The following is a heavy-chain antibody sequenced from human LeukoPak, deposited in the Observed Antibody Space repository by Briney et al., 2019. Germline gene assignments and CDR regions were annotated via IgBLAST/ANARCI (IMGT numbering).Heavy chain of an antibody. J-gene: IGHJ4*02. Sequence: SGPTLGKPRQALTLTFTVSGLSLGTSGVGVGWIRQPPGKAVEWLALSYWDDDKRYSPSLKSRLTITKENMKNQVVLTMTNMDPVDTATYYCAHSNRGYNYDYYFDYWGQGTLVTVSS. V-gene: IGHV2-5*02. CDR2: SYWDDDK. D-gene: IGHD5-18*01. CDR3: AHSNRGYNYDYYFDY. CDR1: GLSLGTSGVG.